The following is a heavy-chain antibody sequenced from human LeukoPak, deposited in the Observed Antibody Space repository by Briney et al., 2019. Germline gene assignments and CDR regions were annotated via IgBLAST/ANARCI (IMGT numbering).Heavy chain of an antibody. CDR3: ASATLRCSGGSCYEMDV. CDR1: GDTFSTYT. Sequence: ASVKVSCKASGDTFSTYTVTWVRQAPGQGLEWMGGVIPILGTPNYAQKFQGRVTITADKSTSTAYMELRSLRSEDTAVFYCASATLRCSGGSCYEMDVWGKGTTVTVSS. D-gene: IGHD2-15*01. V-gene: IGHV1-69*08. J-gene: IGHJ6*04. CDR2: VIPILGTP.